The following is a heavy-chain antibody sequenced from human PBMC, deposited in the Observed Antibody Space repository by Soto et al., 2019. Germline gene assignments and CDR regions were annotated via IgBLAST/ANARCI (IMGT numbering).Heavy chain of an antibody. J-gene: IGHJ4*02. V-gene: IGHV3-9*01. CDR3: AKGIGYSSGWYGAGFDY. CDR1: GFTFDDYA. Sequence: EVQLVESGGGLVQPGRSLRLSCAASGFTFDDYAMHWVRQAPGKGLEWVSGISWNSGSIGYADFVKGRFTISRDNAKNSLYLQMNSLRAEDTALYYCAKGIGYSSGWYGAGFDYWGQGTLVTVSS. CDR2: ISWNSGSI. D-gene: IGHD6-19*01.